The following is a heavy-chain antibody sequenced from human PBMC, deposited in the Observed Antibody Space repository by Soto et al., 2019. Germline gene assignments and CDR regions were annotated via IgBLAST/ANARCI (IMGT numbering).Heavy chain of an antibody. CDR3: ARGLIYDSSGYYFDY. J-gene: IGHJ4*02. CDR2: INPSGGST. CDR1: GYTFTSYY. V-gene: IGHV1-46*01. D-gene: IGHD3-22*01. Sequence: SSLNVSCKASGYTFTSYYMDWVRQAPRQGLEWMGIINPSGGSTRYAQKFQGRVTMTRDTSTSTVYMELSSLRSEDTAVYYCARGLIYDSSGYYFDYWGQGTLVTVSS.